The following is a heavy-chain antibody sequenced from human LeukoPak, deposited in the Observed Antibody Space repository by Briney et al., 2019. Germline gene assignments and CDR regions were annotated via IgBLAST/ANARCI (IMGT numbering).Heavy chain of an antibody. D-gene: IGHD6-6*01. CDR3: ARQVRARATVDY. Sequence: SETLSLTCSVSGASISSSSYYWGWVRQPPGKGLEWIGSIFYSGSTYHNPSLKSRVTISVDTSKNQFSLKVSSVTAADTAVYYCARQVRARATVDYWGQGTLVTVS. CDR1: GASISSSSYY. CDR2: IFYSGST. V-gene: IGHV4-39*01. J-gene: IGHJ4*02.